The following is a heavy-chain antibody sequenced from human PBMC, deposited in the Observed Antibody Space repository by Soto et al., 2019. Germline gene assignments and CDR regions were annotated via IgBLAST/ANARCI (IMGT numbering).Heavy chain of an antibody. J-gene: IGHJ3*02. V-gene: IGHV1-18*04. CDR2: ISAYNGNT. CDR1: GYTFTSYG. Sequence: ASVKVSCKASGYTFTSYGISWVRQAPGQGLEWMGWISAYNGNTNYAQKLQGRVTMTPDTSTSTAYMELRSLRSDDTAVYYCARDNDRNYDILTGYSHWAKYAFDIWGQGTMVTVSS. CDR3: ARDNDRNYDILTGYSHWAKYAFDI. D-gene: IGHD3-9*01.